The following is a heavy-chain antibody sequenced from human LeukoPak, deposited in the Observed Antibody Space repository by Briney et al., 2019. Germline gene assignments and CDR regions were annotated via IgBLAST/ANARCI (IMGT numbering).Heavy chain of an antibody. CDR1: GFTFSSYS. Sequence: PGGSLRLSCAASGFTFSSYSMNWVRQAPGKGLEWVSYISSSGSTIYYADSVKGRFTISRDNAKNSLYLQMNSLRAEDTAVYYCARNSYCGGDCYSGDYWGQGTLVTVSS. CDR2: ISSSGSTI. CDR3: ARNSYCGGDCYSGDY. J-gene: IGHJ4*02. V-gene: IGHV3-48*04. D-gene: IGHD2-21*02.